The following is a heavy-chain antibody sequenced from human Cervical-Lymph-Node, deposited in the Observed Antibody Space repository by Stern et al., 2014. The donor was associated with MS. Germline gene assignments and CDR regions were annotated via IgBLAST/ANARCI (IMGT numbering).Heavy chain of an antibody. J-gene: IGHJ4*02. CDR1: GYTFTSYW. V-gene: IGHV5-51*01. CDR3: ARQRYFDY. CDR2: IFPGGSDI. Sequence: EVQLVESGPEVKRPGEALKISCQASGYTFTSYWIGGVRQMHGTGLEWVAIIFPGGSDIRYSPSSQGQVPISADKSSSTAYLQWNNLKASDTAIYYCARQRYFDYWGQGTLVTVSS.